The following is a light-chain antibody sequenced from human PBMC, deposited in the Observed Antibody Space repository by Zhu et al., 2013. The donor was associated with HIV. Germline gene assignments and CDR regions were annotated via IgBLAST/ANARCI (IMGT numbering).Light chain of an antibody. J-gene: IGKJ2*01. CDR3: QQGHGTPYT. CDR1: QSISNY. CDR2: AAS. V-gene: IGKV1-39*01. Sequence: DIQMTQSPSSLSASVGDRVTITCRASQSISNYLNWYQQKPGKAPKLLIYAASNLQSGVPSRFSGSGSGTDFTLSISSLQPEDFATYYCQQGHGTPYTFGQGTKLEIK.